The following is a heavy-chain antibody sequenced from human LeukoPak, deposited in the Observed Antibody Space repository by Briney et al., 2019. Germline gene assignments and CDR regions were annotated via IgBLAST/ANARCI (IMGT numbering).Heavy chain of an antibody. CDR3: ARGGIAVAGYYYYYGMDV. CDR2: FIPIFGTA. D-gene: IGHD6-19*01. Sequence: AASVKVSCKSSGDTFSSYAISWVRQAPGQGLEWVGGFIPIFGTANYTQKFQGRVTITADESTSTAYMELSSLRSEDRAVYYCARGGIAVAGYYYYYGMDVWGQGTTVTVSS. J-gene: IGHJ6*02. V-gene: IGHV1-69*13. CDR1: GDTFSSYA.